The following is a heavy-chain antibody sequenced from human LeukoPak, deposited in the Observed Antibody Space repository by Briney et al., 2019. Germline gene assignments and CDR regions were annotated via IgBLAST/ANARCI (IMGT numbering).Heavy chain of an antibody. CDR1: GGSFSGYY. CDR3: ARLRVVPAAIRFDP. CDR2: INHSGST. J-gene: IGHJ5*02. Sequence: PSETLSLTCAVYGGSFSGYYWSWIRQPPGKGLEWIGEINHSGSTNYNPSLKSRVTISVDTSKNQFSLKLSSVTAADTAVYYCARLRVVPAAIRFDPWGQGTLVTVSS. D-gene: IGHD2-2*02. V-gene: IGHV4-34*01.